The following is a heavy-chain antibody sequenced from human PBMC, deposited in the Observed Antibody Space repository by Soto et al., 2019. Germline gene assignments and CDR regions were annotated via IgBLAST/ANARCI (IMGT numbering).Heavy chain of an antibody. J-gene: IGHJ5*02. CDR3: ARIYCTTTCDSWFDP. CDR2: IDPRDSYV. D-gene: IGHD2-2*01. Sequence: GECLKLSYTGFGYPFTTFWISWVLQLHGKGLEWMGRIDPRDSYVTYSPSFEGHVTISVDKPISTAYLQWGSLRASDTAIYYCARIYCTTTCDSWFDPWGQGTLVTVSA. V-gene: IGHV5-10-1*01. CDR1: GYPFTTFW.